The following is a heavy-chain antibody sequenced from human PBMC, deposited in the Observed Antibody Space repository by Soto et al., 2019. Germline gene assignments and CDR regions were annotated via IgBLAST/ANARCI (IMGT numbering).Heavy chain of an antibody. D-gene: IGHD4-17*01. V-gene: IGHV3-73*01. CDR1: GFTFSGSA. Sequence: EVQLVESGGGLVQPGESLKLSCTVSGFTFSGSAMHWVRQASGKGLEWVGRIRSKANNYATAYAASVKGRFTISRDDSKNTAYLQMNSLKSEDTDVYYCTRGYGDYVRDYWGQGTLVTVSS. CDR2: IRSKANNYAT. J-gene: IGHJ4*02. CDR3: TRGYGDYVRDY.